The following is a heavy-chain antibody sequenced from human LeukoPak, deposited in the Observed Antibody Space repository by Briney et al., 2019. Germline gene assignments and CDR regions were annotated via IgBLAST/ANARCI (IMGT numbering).Heavy chain of an antibody. CDR3: AKDRRIAAAAGAFDI. CDR2: ISGSGGST. Sequence: GGSLRLSCAASGFTFSSYGISWVRQAPGKGMEWVSAISGSGGSTYYADSVKGRFTISRDNSKNTLYLQMNSLRAEDTAVYYCAKDRRIAAAAGAFDISGQGTTVTVSS. D-gene: IGHD6-13*01. CDR1: GFTFSSYG. V-gene: IGHV3-23*01. J-gene: IGHJ3*02.